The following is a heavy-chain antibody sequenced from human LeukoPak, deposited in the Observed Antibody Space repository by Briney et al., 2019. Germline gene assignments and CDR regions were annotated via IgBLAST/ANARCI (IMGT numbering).Heavy chain of an antibody. D-gene: IGHD4-17*01. CDR2: IYYSGST. Sequence: PSETLSLTCTVSGGSISSSSYYWGWIRQPPGKGLEWIGSIYYSGSTYYNPSLKSRVTISVDTSKNQFSLKLSSVTAADTAVYYCARLSGDYLHYGMDVWGQGTTVTVSS. CDR3: ARLSGDYLHYGMDV. J-gene: IGHJ6*02. CDR1: GGSISSSSYY. V-gene: IGHV4-39*01.